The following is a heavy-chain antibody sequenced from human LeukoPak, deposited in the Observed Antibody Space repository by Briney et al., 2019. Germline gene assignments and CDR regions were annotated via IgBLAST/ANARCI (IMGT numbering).Heavy chain of an antibody. D-gene: IGHD2-2*01. CDR1: GITFNTYT. J-gene: IGHJ3*02. Sequence: PGGSLRLSCAASGITFNTYTMNWVRQAPGKGLEWVSSVSSGTSYIYYADSVKGRFTISRDNAKNSLYLQMNSLRAEDTAVYYCAREKKLGYCSSTSCYDHDAFDIWGQGTMVTVSS. CDR3: AREKKLGYCSSTSCYDHDAFDI. CDR2: VSSGTSYI. V-gene: IGHV3-21*01.